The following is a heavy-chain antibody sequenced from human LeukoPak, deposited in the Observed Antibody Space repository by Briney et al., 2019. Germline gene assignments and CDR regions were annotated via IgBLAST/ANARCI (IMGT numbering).Heavy chain of an antibody. CDR1: GYTLTKLS. J-gene: IGHJ4*02. CDR3: ATVNTGGYCSSTSCYLFDY. CDR2: FDPEDGET. Sequence: ASVKVSCKVSGYTLTKLSMHWVRQAPGKGLEWMGGFDPEDGETIYAQKFQGRVTMTEDTSTDTAYMELSSLRSEDTAVYYCATVNTGGYCSSTSCYLFDYWGQGTLVTVSS. V-gene: IGHV1-24*01. D-gene: IGHD2-2*01.